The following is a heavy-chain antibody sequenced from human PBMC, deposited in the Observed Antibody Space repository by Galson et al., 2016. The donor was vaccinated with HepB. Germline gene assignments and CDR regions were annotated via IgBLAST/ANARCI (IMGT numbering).Heavy chain of an antibody. Sequence: SETLSLTCIVSGDSIRSDSDSWGWVRQSPGKGLEWIGSIFYTGTTYYNPSLKSRLTIFLDTSSNQFSLGLRSVTAADTALYSCARHGELDSDRGWFDPWGQGTLVTVSS. CDR1: GDSIRSDSDS. V-gene: IGHV4-39*01. D-gene: IGHD1-1*01. J-gene: IGHJ5*02. CDR3: ARHGELDSDRGWFDP. CDR2: IFYTGTT.